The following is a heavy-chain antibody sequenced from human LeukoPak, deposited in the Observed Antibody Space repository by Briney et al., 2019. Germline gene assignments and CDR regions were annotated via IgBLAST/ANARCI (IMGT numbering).Heavy chain of an antibody. Sequence: GEPLKISCQASGYSFTSSWIGWARQMPGKGLEWMAIINPGDSDTRYSPSFQGQVTITADKSISTVYLQWGSLKASDTAMYYCARQPGAGWFDPWGQGTLVTVSS. D-gene: IGHD3-10*01. V-gene: IGHV5-51*01. J-gene: IGHJ5*02. CDR3: ARQPGAGWFDP. CDR2: INPGDSDT. CDR1: GYSFTSSW.